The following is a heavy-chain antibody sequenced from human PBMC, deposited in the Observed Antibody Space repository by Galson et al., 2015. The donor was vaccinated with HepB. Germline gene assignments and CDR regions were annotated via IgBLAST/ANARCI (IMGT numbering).Heavy chain of an antibody. CDR1: GFTFSSFS. V-gene: IGHV3-23*01. CDR2: ISASGGST. Sequence: SLRLSCAVSGFTFSSFSMSWVRQAPGRGLQWVSLISASGGSTFYADSVKGRFTISRDNSKNTLYLQMNSLRAEDTAVYYCARQEGYCSGGSCYGGIDPRGQGTLVTVSS. D-gene: IGHD2-15*01. J-gene: IGHJ5*02. CDR3: ARQEGYCSGGSCYGGIDP.